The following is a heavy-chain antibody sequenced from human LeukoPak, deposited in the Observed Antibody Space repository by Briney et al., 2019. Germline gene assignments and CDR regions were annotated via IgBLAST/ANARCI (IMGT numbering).Heavy chain of an antibody. D-gene: IGHD1-26*01. J-gene: IGHJ3*01. CDR3: ARGGSPPEALGDTFDV. Sequence: GGSLRLSCAASGFTFSSYWMHWVRQAPGKGLVWVSRVKSDGSSTNYADSVKGRFTVSTDNAKNTLILQMNSLRAEDTAVYYCARGGSPPEALGDTFDVWGHGTLVTVSS. CDR1: GFTFSSYW. V-gene: IGHV3-74*01. CDR2: VKSDGSST.